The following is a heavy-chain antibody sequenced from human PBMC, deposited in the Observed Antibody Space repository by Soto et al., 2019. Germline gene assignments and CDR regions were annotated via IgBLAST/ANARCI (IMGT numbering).Heavy chain of an antibody. Sequence: QVQLVQSGAEVKKPGSSVKVSCKASGGTFSSYAISWVRQAPGQGRAWMGGIIPIFGTANYAQKFQGRVTITADKSTSTAYKELSSLRSEDTAVYYCASHQLQSTYYYYGMDVWGQGTTVTVSS. V-gene: IGHV1-69*06. CDR3: ASHQLQSTYYYYGMDV. J-gene: IGHJ6*02. CDR1: GGTFSSYA. CDR2: IIPIFGTA. D-gene: IGHD1-1*01.